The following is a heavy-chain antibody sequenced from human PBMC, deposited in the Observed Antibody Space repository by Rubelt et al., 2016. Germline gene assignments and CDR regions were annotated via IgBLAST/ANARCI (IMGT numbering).Heavy chain of an antibody. V-gene: IGHV3-30*19. CDR2: ISYDGSNK. CDR1: GFTFSSYG. D-gene: IGHD6-6*01. CDR3: ARDYEYSSSYGAFDI. Sequence: VQLLESGGGVVQPGGSLRLSCAASGFTFSSYGMHWVRQAPGKGLEWVAVISYDGSNKYYADSVKGRFTISRDNSKNTLYLQMNSRRAEDTAVYYCARDYEYSSSYGAFDIWGQGTMVTVSS. J-gene: IGHJ3*02.